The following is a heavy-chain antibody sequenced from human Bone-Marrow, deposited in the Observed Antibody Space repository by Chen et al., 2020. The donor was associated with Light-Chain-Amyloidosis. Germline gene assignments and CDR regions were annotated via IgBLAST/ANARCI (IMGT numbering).Heavy chain of an antibody. Sequence: QVQLQQWGAGLLKPSETLSFTCGVNGGSLRGYYWSWIRQPPGKGLEWIGEISQSGSTYYNPTLRSRVTISLDTSKNQFSLRLNSVTAADTAVYYCVGQGYYSYSMDVWGQGTTVIVSS. J-gene: IGHJ6*02. CDR1: GGSLRGYY. V-gene: IGHV4-34*01. CDR3: VGQGYYSYSMDV. CDR2: ISQSGST.